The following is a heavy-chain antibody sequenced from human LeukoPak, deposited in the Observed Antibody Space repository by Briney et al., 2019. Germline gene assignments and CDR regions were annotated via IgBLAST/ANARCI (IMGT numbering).Heavy chain of an antibody. CDR1: GGSISSGLYS. Sequence: SQTLSLTCDVSGGSISSGLYSWSWIRQPQGEGLKWIGYIYYSGSTNYNPSLKSRVTISVDTSKNQFSLKLSSVTAADTAVYYCASHLYSSSCLDYWGQGTLVTVSS. CDR2: IYYSGST. J-gene: IGHJ4*02. V-gene: IGHV4-61*01. CDR3: ASHLYSSSCLDY. D-gene: IGHD6-13*01.